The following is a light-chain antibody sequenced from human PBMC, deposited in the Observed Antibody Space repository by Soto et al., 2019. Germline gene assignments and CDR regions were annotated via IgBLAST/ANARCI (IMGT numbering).Light chain of an antibody. J-gene: IGKJ4*01. CDR2: KAS. Sequence: DIQITQSPSTLSASVGDRVTITCRASQSISTWLAWYQQKPGKAPKLLIYKASTLEGGVPSRFSGSGSETEFNITISSLHPDDFATYYCQQYNTYPLTFGGGTKVDIK. V-gene: IGKV1-5*03. CDR1: QSISTW. CDR3: QQYNTYPLT.